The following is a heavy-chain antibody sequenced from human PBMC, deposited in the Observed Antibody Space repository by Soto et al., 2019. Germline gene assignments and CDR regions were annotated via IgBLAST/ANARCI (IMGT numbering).Heavy chain of an antibody. Sequence: QVQLQESGPGLVKPSGTLSLTCTVSGGSMSSSNWWNWVRQPPGKGLEWIGEAHHSGRTNYNPSLXSXAXIXXDKAKNHFSLKLSSVTAADTAVYYCARSEATVLDNWGQGTLVTVSS. CDR2: AHHSGRT. CDR1: GGSMSSSNW. J-gene: IGHJ4*02. V-gene: IGHV4-4*02. CDR3: ARSEATVLDN. D-gene: IGHD4-17*01.